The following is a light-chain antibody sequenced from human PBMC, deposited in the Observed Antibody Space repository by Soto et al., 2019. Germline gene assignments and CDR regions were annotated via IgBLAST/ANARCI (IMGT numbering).Light chain of an antibody. CDR2: GAS. CDR1: QSFSSSF. CDR3: QQYNNWPLT. V-gene: IGKV3-20*01. Sequence: IVLTQSPGTLSLSPWERATLSCRASQSFSSSFLAWYQQKPGQAPRLLIYGASSRATGIPDRFSGSGSGTDFTLTISRLEPEDFAVYYCQQYNNWPLTFGQGTKVDIK. J-gene: IGKJ1*01.